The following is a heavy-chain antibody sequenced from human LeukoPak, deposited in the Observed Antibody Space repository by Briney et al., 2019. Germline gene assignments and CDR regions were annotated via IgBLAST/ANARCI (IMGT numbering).Heavy chain of an antibody. CDR3: ARDGANYGSGSPYYYYYMDV. D-gene: IGHD3-10*01. V-gene: IGHV3-21*01. CDR1: GFTFSSYS. Sequence: GGSLRLSCAASGFTFSSYSMNWVRQAPGKGLEWVSSISSSSSYIYYADSVKGRFTISRDNAKNSLYLQMNSLRAEDTAVYYCARDGANYGSGSPYYYYYMDVWGKGTTVTISS. J-gene: IGHJ6*03. CDR2: ISSSSSYI.